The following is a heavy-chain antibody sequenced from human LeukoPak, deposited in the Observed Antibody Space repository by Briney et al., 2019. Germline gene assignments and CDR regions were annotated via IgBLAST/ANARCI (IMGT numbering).Heavy chain of an antibody. CDR3: ARKVGHWDYYYYMDV. CDR1: GYTFTSYG. CDR2: INPSGGST. V-gene: IGHV1-46*01. Sequence: ASVKVSCKASGYTFTSYGISWVRQAPGQGLEWMGIINPSGGSTSYAQKFQGRVTMTRDTSTSTVYMELSSLRSEDTAVYYCARKVGHWDYYYYMDVWGKGTTVTVSS. J-gene: IGHJ6*03. D-gene: IGHD7-27*01.